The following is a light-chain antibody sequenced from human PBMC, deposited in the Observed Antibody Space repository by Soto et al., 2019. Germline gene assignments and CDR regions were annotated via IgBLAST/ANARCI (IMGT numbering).Light chain of an antibody. CDR1: QSISNW. J-gene: IGKJ4*01. V-gene: IGKV1-5*01. CDR3: QQYNTYSSLT. Sequence: DIHMTQSPSTLPASVGDRVTITCRSSQSISNWLAWYQQKPGKAPNLLIYDASSLQSGVPSRFSGSGFGTEFTLTIRSLQPGDFATYYCQQYNTYSSLTFGGGTKGDIK. CDR2: DAS.